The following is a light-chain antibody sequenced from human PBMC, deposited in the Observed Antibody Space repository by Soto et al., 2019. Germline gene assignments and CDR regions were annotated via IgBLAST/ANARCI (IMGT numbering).Light chain of an antibody. CDR1: QSISSW. J-gene: IGKJ1*01. V-gene: IGKV1-5*01. Sequence: DIQMTQSPSTLSASVGARVTITCRASQSISSWLAWYQQKPGKAPKLLIYDASSLESGVSSRFSGSGSGTEFTLTISSLQPDDFATYYCQQYNSYRTFGQGTKVEIQ. CDR2: DAS. CDR3: QQYNSYRT.